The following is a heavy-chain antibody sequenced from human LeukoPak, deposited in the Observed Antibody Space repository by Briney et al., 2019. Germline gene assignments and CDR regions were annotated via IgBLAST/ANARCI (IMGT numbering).Heavy chain of an antibody. D-gene: IGHD3-10*01. Sequence: SETLSLTCAVYGGSFSGHYWTWIRQPPGQGLEWIGEINHRGNTNYNPSLKSRVTLSVDTSKNQFSLKLSSVTAADTAVYYCARARGEVTIDYWGQGTLVTVSS. J-gene: IGHJ4*02. CDR3: ARARGEVTIDY. V-gene: IGHV4-34*01. CDR1: GGSFSGHY. CDR2: INHRGNT.